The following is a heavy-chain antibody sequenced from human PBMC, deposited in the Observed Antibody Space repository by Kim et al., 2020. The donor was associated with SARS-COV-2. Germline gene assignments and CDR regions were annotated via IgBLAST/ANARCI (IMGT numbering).Heavy chain of an antibody. D-gene: IGHD2-15*01. V-gene: IGHV3-23*01. CDR1: GFAFNTYA. J-gene: IGHJ4*01. CDR3: AKAQAIFCSGGSCFGDY. Sequence: GGSLRLSCAASGFAFNTYAMSWVRQAPGNGLEWVAGIGGDGVSIYYADSVKGRFTVSRDNSKTTLYLQMNSLRVEDTALSYCAKAQAIFCSGGSCFGDY. CDR2: IGGDGVSI.